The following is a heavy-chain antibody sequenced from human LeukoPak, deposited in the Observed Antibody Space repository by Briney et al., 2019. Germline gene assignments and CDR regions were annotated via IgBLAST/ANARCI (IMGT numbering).Heavy chain of an antibody. J-gene: IGHJ4*02. CDR1: GFTFSSYS. CDR2: NSSSSSYI. Sequence: GGSLRLSCAASGFTFSSYSMNWVRQAPGKGLEWVSSNSSSSSYIYYADSVKGRFTISRDNAKNSLYLQMNSLRAEDTAVYYCARVSGSYSPFDYWGQGTLVTVSS. CDR3: ARVSGSYSPFDY. D-gene: IGHD1-26*01. V-gene: IGHV3-21*01.